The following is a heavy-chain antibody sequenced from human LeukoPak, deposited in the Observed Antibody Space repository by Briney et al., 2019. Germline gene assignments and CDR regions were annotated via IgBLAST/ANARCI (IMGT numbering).Heavy chain of an antibody. J-gene: IGHJ4*02. CDR1: GFSLSTNGMC. Sequence: GSGPALVKPTQTVTLTCTFSGFSLSTNGMCVSWIRQPPGKALEWLARIDWDDDKYYNISLKTRLTISKDTSKNQVVLTMANMDPVDTATYYCARVYYYGSGTYINTDYWGQGTLVTVSS. D-gene: IGHD3-10*01. CDR2: IDWDDDK. V-gene: IGHV2-70*11. CDR3: ARVYYYGSGTYINTDY.